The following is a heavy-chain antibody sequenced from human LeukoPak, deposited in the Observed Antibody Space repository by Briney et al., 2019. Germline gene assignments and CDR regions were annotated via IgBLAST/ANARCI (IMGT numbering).Heavy chain of an antibody. J-gene: IGHJ4*02. D-gene: IGHD3-10*01. CDR1: GGSISSGGFY. Sequence: PSETLSLTCTVSGGSISSGGFYWNWIRQPPGKSLEWIGYIYQSGSTYYNPSLKSRVTMSLDRSKNQFSLRLTSVTAADTAVYYCARDQVRSLQPGSYDSWGQGILVTVSS. CDR3: ARDQVRSLQPGSYDS. V-gene: IGHV4-30-2*01. CDR2: IYQSGST.